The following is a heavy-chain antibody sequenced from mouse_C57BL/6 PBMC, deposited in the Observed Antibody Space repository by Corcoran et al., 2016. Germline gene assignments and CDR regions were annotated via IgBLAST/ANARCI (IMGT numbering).Heavy chain of an antibody. CDR3: ASYSNFDY. CDR1: GYSIPSGYY. Sequence: DVQLQESGPGLVKPSQSLSLTCSVTGYSIPSGYYWNWIRQFPGNKMEWMGYISYDGSNNYNPSLKNRISITRDTSKNQFFLKLNSVTTEDTATYYGASYSNFDYWGQGTTLTVSS. CDR2: ISYDGSN. D-gene: IGHD2-5*01. J-gene: IGHJ2*01. V-gene: IGHV3-6*01.